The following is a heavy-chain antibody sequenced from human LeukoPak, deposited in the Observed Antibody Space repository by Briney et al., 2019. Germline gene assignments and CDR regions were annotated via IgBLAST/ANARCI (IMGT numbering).Heavy chain of an antibody. CDR3: TRSDYYDSSGYYHFDY. Sequence: GGSLRLSCTASVFTFGDYAMSWVRQAPGKGREWVGFTRSKAYGGTTEYAASVKGRFTISRDDSKSIAYLQMNSLKTEDTAVYYCTRSDYYDSSGYYHFDYWGQGTLVTVSS. V-gene: IGHV3-49*04. J-gene: IGHJ4*02. D-gene: IGHD3-22*01. CDR2: TRSKAYGGTT. CDR1: VFTFGDYA.